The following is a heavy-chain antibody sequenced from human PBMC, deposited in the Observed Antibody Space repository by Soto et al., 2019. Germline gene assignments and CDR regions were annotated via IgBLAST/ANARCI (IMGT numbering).Heavy chain of an antibody. CDR3: ARVHYYGSGSHPPDAFDI. J-gene: IGHJ3*02. Sequence: ASVKVSCKASGYTFTSYGISWVRQAPGQGLEWMGWISAYNGNTNYAQKLQGRVTMTTDTSTSTAYMELRSLRSDDTAVYYCARVHYYGSGSHPPDAFDIWGQGTMVTVSS. CDR2: ISAYNGNT. V-gene: IGHV1-18*01. CDR1: GYTFTSYG. D-gene: IGHD3-10*01.